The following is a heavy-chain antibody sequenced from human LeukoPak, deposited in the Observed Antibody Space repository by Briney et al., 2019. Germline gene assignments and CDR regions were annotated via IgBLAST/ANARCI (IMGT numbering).Heavy chain of an antibody. J-gene: IGHJ4*02. CDR2: IYYSGST. CDR1: GGSISSYY. D-gene: IGHD2-15*01. V-gene: IGHV4-59*01. Sequence: PSETLSLTCTVSGGSISSYYWSWIRQPPGKGLEWIGYIYYSGSTNYNPSLKSRVTISVDTSKNQFSLKLSSVTAADTAVYYCARDEGCSGGSCYSGFDYWGQGTLVTVSP. CDR3: ARDEGCSGGSCYSGFDY.